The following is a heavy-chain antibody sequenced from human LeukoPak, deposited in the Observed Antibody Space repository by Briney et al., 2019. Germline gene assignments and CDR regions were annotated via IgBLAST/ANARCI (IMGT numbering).Heavy chain of an antibody. Sequence: SETLSLTCTVSGGSISSYYWSWIRQPPGKGLEWIGYIYYSGSTNYNPSLKSRVTISVDTSKNQFSLKLSSVTAADTAVYYCARINGDHIDYWGQGTLVTVSS. D-gene: IGHD4-17*01. J-gene: IGHJ4*02. CDR3: ARINGDHIDY. V-gene: IGHV4-59*08. CDR1: GGSISSYY. CDR2: IYYSGST.